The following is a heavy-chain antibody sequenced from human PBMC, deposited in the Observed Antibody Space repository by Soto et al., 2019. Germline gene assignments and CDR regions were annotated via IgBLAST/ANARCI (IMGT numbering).Heavy chain of an antibody. CDR1: GGSFSGYY. J-gene: IGHJ6*03. V-gene: IGHV4-34*01. D-gene: IGHD2-8*01. CDR3: ARGNVGSNDYYYYYYMDV. Sequence: SETLSLTCAVYGGSFSGYYWSWIRQLTGNGLEWFGEINHVGSTDYNPSPKSRVTISVDTAKNQFSLKLSSVTAADTAVYYCARGNVGSNDYYYYYYMDVWGKGTTVTVSS. CDR2: INHVGST.